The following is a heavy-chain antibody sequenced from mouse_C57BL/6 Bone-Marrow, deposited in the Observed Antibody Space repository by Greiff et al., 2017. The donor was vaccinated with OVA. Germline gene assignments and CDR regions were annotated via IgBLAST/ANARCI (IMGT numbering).Heavy chain of an antibody. Sequence: VKLQESGAELARPGASVKLSCKASGYTFTSYGISWVKQRTGQGLEWIGEIYPRSGNTYYNEKFKGKATLTADKSSSTAYMELRSLTSEDSAVYFCAIHYYGSSPFDYWGQGTTLTVSS. CDR1: GYTFTSYG. D-gene: IGHD1-1*01. J-gene: IGHJ2*01. CDR2: IYPRSGNT. V-gene: IGHV1-81*01. CDR3: AIHYYGSSPFDY.